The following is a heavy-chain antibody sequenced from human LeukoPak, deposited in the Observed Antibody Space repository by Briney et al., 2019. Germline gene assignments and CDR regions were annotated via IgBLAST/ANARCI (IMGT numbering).Heavy chain of an antibody. Sequence: ASVKVSCKASGYTSTSYDINWVRQATGQGLEWMGWVNPNSGNTGYAQKFQGRVTMTRNTSISTAYMELSSLRSEDTAVYYCARGGGDCSSTSCPSDAFDIWGQGTMVTVSS. CDR1: GYTSTSYD. V-gene: IGHV1-8*01. CDR2: VNPNSGNT. J-gene: IGHJ3*02. CDR3: ARGGGDCSSTSCPSDAFDI. D-gene: IGHD2-2*01.